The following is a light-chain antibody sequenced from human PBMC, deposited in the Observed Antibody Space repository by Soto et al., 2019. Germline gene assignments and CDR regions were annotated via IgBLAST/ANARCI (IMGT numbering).Light chain of an antibody. Sequence: QSVLTQPASVSGSPGQSITISCTGTSSDVSGYNCVSWYQQHPGKAPKLMIYDVTNRPSGVSNRFSGSKSGNTASLTISGLQAEDEADYYCSSYTSISTRGDVVFGGGTKLTVL. CDR2: DVT. J-gene: IGLJ2*01. CDR3: SSYTSISTRGDVV. CDR1: SSDVSGYNC. V-gene: IGLV2-14*03.